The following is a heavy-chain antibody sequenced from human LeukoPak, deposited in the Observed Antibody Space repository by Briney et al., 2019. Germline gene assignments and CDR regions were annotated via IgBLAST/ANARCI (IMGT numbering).Heavy chain of an antibody. J-gene: IGHJ3*02. Sequence: GGSLRLPCAASGFTFSDYYMSWIRQAPGKGLEWVSAISGSGGSTYYADSVKGRSTISRDNSKNTLYLQMNSLRAEDTAVYYCAKFGLAGSGRYHDAFDIWGQGTMVTVSS. CDR3: AKFGLAGSGRYHDAFDI. CDR1: GFTFSDYY. V-gene: IGHV3-23*01. CDR2: ISGSGGST. D-gene: IGHD3-10*01.